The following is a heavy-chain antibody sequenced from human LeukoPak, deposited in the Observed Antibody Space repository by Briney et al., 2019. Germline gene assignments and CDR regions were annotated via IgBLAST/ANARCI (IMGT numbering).Heavy chain of an antibody. Sequence: PGRSLRLSCAASGFTFSSYGMHWVRQAPGKGLEWVAVISYDGSNKYYADSVKGRFTISRDNSKNTLYLQMNSLRAEDTAVYYCAKDIKRELRYYFDYWGQGTLVTVSS. D-gene: IGHD1-7*01. CDR1: GFTFSSYG. CDR3: AKDIKRELRYYFDY. CDR2: ISYDGSNK. J-gene: IGHJ4*02. V-gene: IGHV3-30*18.